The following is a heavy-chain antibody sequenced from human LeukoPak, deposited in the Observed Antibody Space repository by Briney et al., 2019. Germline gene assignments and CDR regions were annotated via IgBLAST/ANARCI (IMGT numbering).Heavy chain of an antibody. CDR2: IYYSGST. D-gene: IGHD6-19*01. Sequence: SDTLSLSCTVSGGSISSYYWSWIRQPPGKGLEWIGYIYYSGSTNFNPSLKSRVTISVDTSKNQFSLKLSSVTAADTAVYYCAREYSSGWGYFDYWGQGTLVTVSS. J-gene: IGHJ4*02. V-gene: IGHV4-59*01. CDR3: AREYSSGWGYFDY. CDR1: GGSISSYY.